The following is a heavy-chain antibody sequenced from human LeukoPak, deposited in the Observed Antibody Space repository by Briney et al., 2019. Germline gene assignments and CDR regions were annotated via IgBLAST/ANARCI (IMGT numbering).Heavy chain of an antibody. D-gene: IGHD5-18*01. Sequence: AGGSLRLSCAASGFTFSSYWMHWVRQVPGKGLVWVSRINSDGSSTLYADSVKGRFTISRDNAKNTLYLQMSSLRAEDTAVYYCAKRGYSYGYLFDYWGQGTLVTVPS. CDR1: GFTFSSYW. V-gene: IGHV3-74*01. CDR3: AKRGYSYGYLFDY. J-gene: IGHJ4*02. CDR2: INSDGSST.